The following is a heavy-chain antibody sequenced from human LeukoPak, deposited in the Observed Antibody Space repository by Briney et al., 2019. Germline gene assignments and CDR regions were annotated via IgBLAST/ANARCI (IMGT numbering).Heavy chain of an antibody. D-gene: IGHD3-22*01. J-gene: IGHJ4*02. Sequence: PGGSLRLSCAASGFTFDDHGMSWVRQTPGKGLEWVSGINWNGGSTAHADSVKGRFTISRDNAKNSLYLQMNSLRAEDTALYHCARGAYYASSASPLDYWGQGTLITVSS. CDR1: GFTFDDHG. CDR3: ARGAYYASSASPLDY. CDR2: INWNGGST. V-gene: IGHV3-20*01.